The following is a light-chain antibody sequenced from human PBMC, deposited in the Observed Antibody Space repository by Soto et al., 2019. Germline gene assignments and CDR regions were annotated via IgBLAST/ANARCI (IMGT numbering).Light chain of an antibody. CDR1: QGISSL. CDR2: TAS. CDR3: QHRHSYPIT. V-gene: IGKV1-9*01. Sequence: DIQLTQSPSFLSASVGDRVTITCRASQGISSLLAWYQQKPGKAPKLLIHTASTLQTGVPSRFSGRGSGTEFTLTISSLQPEDFATYYCQHRHSYPITFGQGTRLDIK. J-gene: IGKJ5*01.